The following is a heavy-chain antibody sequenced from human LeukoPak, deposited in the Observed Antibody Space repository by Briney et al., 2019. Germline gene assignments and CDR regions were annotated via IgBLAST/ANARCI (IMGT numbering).Heavy chain of an antibody. V-gene: IGHV3-30*03. CDR2: ISYDGSNK. D-gene: IGHD3-16*01. CDR1: GFTFSSYG. Sequence: GRSLRLSCAASGFTFSSYGMHWVRQAPGKGLEWVAVISYDGSNKYYADSVKGRFTISRDNSKNTLYLQMNSLRAEDTAVYYCARPLFMDPWGQGTLVTVSS. J-gene: IGHJ5*02. CDR3: ARPLFMDP.